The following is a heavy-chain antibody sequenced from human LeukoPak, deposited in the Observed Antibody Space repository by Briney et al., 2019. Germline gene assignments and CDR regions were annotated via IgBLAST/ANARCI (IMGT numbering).Heavy chain of an antibody. CDR1: GFTFDNYA. J-gene: IGHJ1*01. V-gene: IGHV3-43*02. CDR3: ARDSQEFFQH. CDR2: ISGDGGST. Sequence: GASLRLSCAASGFTFDNYAIHWVRQAPGKGLEWVSLISGDGGSTYCADSMKGRFTISRDNSKNSLYLQMNSLRTEDTALYYCARDSQEFFQHWGQGTLVTVSS.